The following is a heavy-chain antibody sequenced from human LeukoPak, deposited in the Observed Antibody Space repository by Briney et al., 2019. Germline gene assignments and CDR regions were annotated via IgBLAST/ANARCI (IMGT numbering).Heavy chain of an antibody. CDR3: ARPSIDDAFDI. Sequence: SETLSLTCTVSGGSISSSSYYWGWIRQPPGKWLEWIGSIYYSGSTYYNPSLKSRVTISVDTSKNQFSLKLSSVTAADTAVYYCARPSIDDAFDIWGQGTMVTVSS. V-gene: IGHV4-39*01. J-gene: IGHJ3*02. D-gene: IGHD3-16*02. CDR2: IYYSGST. CDR1: GGSISSSSYY.